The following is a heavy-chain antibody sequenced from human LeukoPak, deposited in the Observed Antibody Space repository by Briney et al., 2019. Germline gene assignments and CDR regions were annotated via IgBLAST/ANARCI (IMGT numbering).Heavy chain of an antibody. CDR1: GFTFSSYW. J-gene: IGHJ5*02. D-gene: IGHD3-10*01. V-gene: IGHV3-7*01. Sequence: GGSLRLSCAASGFTFSSYWMSWVRQAPGKGLEWVANIKQDGSEKYYVDSVKGRFTISRDNAKNSLYLQMNSLRAEDTAVYYCARDSQLLWLGPAFDPWGQGTLVTVSS. CDR3: ARDSQLLWLGPAFDP. CDR2: IKQDGSEK.